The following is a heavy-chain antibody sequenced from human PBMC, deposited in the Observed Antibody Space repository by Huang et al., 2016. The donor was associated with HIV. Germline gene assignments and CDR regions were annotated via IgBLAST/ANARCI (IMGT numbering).Heavy chain of an antibody. CDR2: ISDTGGT. D-gene: IGHD6-19*01. V-gene: IGHV4-59*11. J-gene: IGHJ2*01. CDR3: ARSPQIYQTSGLAHYYFDF. Sequence: QVQLQESGPGLVKPSETLSLSCTVSGGSIRSHHWSWIRPPPGKGLAWIATISDTGGTNYNPSLKSRVSMSLDTSKNNFSLKLTAVTAADTAVYYCARSPQIYQTSGLAHYYFDFWGRGTLVTVSS. CDR1: GGSIRSHH.